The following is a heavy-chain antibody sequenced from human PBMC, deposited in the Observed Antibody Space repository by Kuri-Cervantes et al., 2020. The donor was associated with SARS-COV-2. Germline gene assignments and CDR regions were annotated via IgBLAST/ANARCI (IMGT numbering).Heavy chain of an antibody. CDR3: ARRSLYGMDV. Sequence: GSLRLSCAVYGGSFSDYYWIWIRQPPGKGLEWIGEINHSGSTNYNPSLKRRVTISVDTSKNQFSLKLRSVTAADTAVYYCARRSLYGMDVWGQGPTVTVSS. CDR1: GGSFSDYY. CDR2: INHSGST. J-gene: IGHJ6*02. D-gene: IGHD3-10*01. V-gene: IGHV4-34*01.